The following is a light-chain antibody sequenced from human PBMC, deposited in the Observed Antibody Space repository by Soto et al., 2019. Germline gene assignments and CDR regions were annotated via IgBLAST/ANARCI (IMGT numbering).Light chain of an antibody. V-gene: IGKV3-11*01. Sequence: EIVLTQSPGTLSLSPGERATLSCSASQSVSSSHLAWYQQKPGQAPRLLIYGAFNRATGIPARFSGSGSGTDFTLTISSLEPEDSAVYYCQQRNIWPPVTFGHGTRLEIK. J-gene: IGKJ5*01. CDR2: GAF. CDR1: QSVSSSH. CDR3: QQRNIWPPVT.